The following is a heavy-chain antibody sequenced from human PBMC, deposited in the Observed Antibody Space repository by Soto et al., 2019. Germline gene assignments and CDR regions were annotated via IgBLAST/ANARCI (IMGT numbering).Heavy chain of an antibody. J-gene: IGHJ6*02. CDR1: GGSISSYY. Sequence: SETLSLTCTVSGGSISSYYWSWIRQPPGKGLEWIGYIYYSGSTNYNPSLKSRVTISVDTSKNQFSLKLSSVTAADTAVYYCARVQGFLRGYYILPHGMDVWGQGTTVTVSS. CDR3: ARVQGFLRGYYILPHGMDV. CDR2: IYYSGST. V-gene: IGHV4-59*01. D-gene: IGHD3-3*01.